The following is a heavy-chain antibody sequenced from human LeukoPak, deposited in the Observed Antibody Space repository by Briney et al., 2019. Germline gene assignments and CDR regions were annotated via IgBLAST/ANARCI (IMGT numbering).Heavy chain of an antibody. CDR1: GGSFSGYY. J-gene: IGHJ6*03. CDR2: INHSGST. CDR3: ASAPRAAAGTYYYMDV. D-gene: IGHD6-13*01. Sequence: SETLSLTCAVYGGSFSGYYWSWIRQPPGKGPEWIGEINHSGSTNYNPSLKSRVTISVDTSKNQFSLKLSSVTAADTAVYYCASAPRAAAGTYYYMDVWGKGTTVTVSS. V-gene: IGHV4-34*01.